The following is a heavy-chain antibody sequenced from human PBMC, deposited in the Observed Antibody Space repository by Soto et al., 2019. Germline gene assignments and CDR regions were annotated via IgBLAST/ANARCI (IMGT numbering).Heavy chain of an antibody. D-gene: IGHD3-9*01. CDR3: ATRILTAYSFDY. CDR2: INHSEST. J-gene: IGHJ4*01. V-gene: IGHV4-34*01. CDR1: GGSFSGYY. Sequence: PSETLSLTCAVYGGSFSGYYWNWVRQPPGKGLEWIGEINHSESTNYNPSLKSRVTMSVATSKNQFSLKLTSVTAADTAVYYCATRILTAYSFDYWGHGTLVTVSS.